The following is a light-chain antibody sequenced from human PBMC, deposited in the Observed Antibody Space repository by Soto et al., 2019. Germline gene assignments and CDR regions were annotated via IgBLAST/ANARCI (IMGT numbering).Light chain of an antibody. V-gene: IGKV3D-20*01. CDR1: QSVTSNY. Sequence: EVVLTQSPATLSLSPGERATLSCGASQSVTSNYLAWYQQKPGLAPRLLIYDASIRAAGIPDRFSGSGSGTDFTLTISRMEPEDVAAYYCHQYGSSPPWTFGQGTKVEIK. J-gene: IGKJ1*01. CDR2: DAS. CDR3: HQYGSSPPWT.